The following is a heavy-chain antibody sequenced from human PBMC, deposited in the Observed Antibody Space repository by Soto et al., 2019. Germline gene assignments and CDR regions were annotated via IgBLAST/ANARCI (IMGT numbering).Heavy chain of an antibody. J-gene: IGHJ4*02. D-gene: IGHD4-17*01. V-gene: IGHV1-18*01. Sequence: QVQLGQSGAEVKKPGASVKVACRTSGCTFTGYAFPWVRQAPGQGLEWMGWISAYNGNTNYAQRYQQGLNMTTETSTSTAYMELRSMTSDDTAVYYCAICSTGYGDYGLSLGYWGQGTRVTVSS. CDR1: GCTFTGYA. CDR2: ISAYNGNT. CDR3: AICSTGYGDYGLSLGY.